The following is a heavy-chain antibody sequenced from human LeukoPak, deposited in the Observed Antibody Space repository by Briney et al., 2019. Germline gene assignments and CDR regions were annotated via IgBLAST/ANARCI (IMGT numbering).Heavy chain of an antibody. CDR2: ISSGSSTI. J-gene: IGHJ4*02. CDR1: GFTFSSYS. CDR3: ARGGRYFDY. V-gene: IGHV3-48*04. Sequence: GGSLRLSCAASGFTFSSYSMNWVRQAPGKGLEWVSYISSGSSTIYYADSVKGRFTISRDNAKNSLYLQMNSLRAEDTAVYYCARGGRYFDYWGLGTLVTVSS.